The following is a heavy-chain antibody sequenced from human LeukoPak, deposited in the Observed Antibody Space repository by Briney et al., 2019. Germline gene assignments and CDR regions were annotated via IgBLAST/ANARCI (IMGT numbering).Heavy chain of an antibody. CDR1: GGSISSGSYY. Sequence: SETLSLTCTVSGGSISSGSYYWSWIRQPAGKGLEWIGRIYTSGSTNYNPSLKSRVTISVDTSKNQFSLKLSSVTAADTAVYYCARGQEGFGELFDYWGQGTLVTVSS. CDR2: IYTSGST. J-gene: IGHJ4*02. D-gene: IGHD3-10*01. V-gene: IGHV4-61*02. CDR3: ARGQEGFGELFDY.